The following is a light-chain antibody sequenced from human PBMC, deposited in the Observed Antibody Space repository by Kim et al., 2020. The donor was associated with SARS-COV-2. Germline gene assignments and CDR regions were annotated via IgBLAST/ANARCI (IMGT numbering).Light chain of an antibody. Sequence: SYELTQPPSVSVSPGQTATITCSGDQLGEKYTSWYRQVPGQSPVLLIYHDTTRPSGIPDRFSASISGDTASLTISGTQSIDEAVYYCQSFDSGIERVFGGGTQLTVL. CDR3: QSFDSGIERV. CDR2: HDT. CDR1: QLGEKY. V-gene: IGLV3-1*01. J-gene: IGLJ3*02.